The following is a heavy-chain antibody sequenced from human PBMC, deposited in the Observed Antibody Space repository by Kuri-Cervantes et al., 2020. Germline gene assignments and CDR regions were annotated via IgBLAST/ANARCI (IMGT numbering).Heavy chain of an antibody. J-gene: IGHJ4*02. CDR3: ARDGDGYSYGLPGY. CDR1: GFTFSSYS. V-gene: IGHV3-21*01. CDR2: ISSSSSYI. D-gene: IGHD5-18*01. Sequence: GGSLRLSCAASGFTFSSYSMNWVRQAPGKGLEWVSSISSSSSYIYYADSVKGRFTISRDNAKNTLYLQMNSLRAEDTAVYYCARDGDGYSYGLPGYWGQGTLVTVSS.